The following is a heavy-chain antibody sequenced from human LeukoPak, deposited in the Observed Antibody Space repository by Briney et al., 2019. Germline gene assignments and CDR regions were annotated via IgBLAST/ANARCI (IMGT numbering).Heavy chain of an antibody. CDR1: GGSISSSSYY. CDR3: ARRWYYYDSSGYPEDAFDI. Sequence: SETLSLTCTVSGGSISSSSYYWGWIRQPPGKGLEWIGSIYYSGSTYYNPSLKSRVTISVDTSKNQFSLKLSSVTAADTAVYYCARRWYYYDSSGYPEDAFDIWGQGTMVTVSS. CDR2: IYYSGST. V-gene: IGHV4-39*01. D-gene: IGHD3-22*01. J-gene: IGHJ3*02.